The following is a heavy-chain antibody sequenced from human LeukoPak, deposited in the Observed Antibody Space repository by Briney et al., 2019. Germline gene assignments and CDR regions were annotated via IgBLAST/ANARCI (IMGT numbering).Heavy chain of an antibody. CDR1: GYTFTGYY. V-gene: IGHV1-2*02. CDR2: INPNNGGT. J-gene: IGHJ3*02. CDR3: TRDPIVGYCIGGSCPLNAFDI. D-gene: IGHD2-15*01. Sequence: ASVKVSCKASGYTFTGYYMHWVRQAPGQGLEWMGWINPNNGGTNYAQKFQGSVTMTRDTSISTAYMELSNVKSDDTAVYYCTRDPIVGYCIGGSCPLNAFDIWGQGTMVTVSS.